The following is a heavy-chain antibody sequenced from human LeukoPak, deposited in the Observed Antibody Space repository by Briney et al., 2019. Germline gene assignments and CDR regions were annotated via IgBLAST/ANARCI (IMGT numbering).Heavy chain of an antibody. CDR2: IDPNSGGT. J-gene: IGHJ3*02. Sequence: ASVKVSCKASGYTFTGNHIHWVRQAPGQGLEWMGWIDPNSGGTNFEQKFQGRVTMTRDTSISTAYTELSRLRSDDTAVYYCARERGISAFDIWGQGTMVTVSS. CDR1: GYTFTGNH. D-gene: IGHD3-16*01. CDR3: ARERGISAFDI. V-gene: IGHV1-2*02.